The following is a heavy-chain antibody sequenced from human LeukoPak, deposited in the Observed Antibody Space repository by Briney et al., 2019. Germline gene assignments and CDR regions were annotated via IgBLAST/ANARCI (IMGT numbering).Heavy chain of an antibody. J-gene: IGHJ6*02. CDR2: ISYDGSNK. V-gene: IGHV3-30-3*01. CDR3: ARHQQYYDSNGYYNYYYYGMDV. D-gene: IGHD3-22*01. Sequence: GRSLRLSCAASGFTFSSYAMHWVRQAPGKGLEWVAVISYDGSNKYYADSVKGRFTISRDNSKNTLYLQMNSLRAEDTAVYYCARHQQYYDSNGYYNYYYYGMDVWGQGTTVTVSS. CDR1: GFTFSSYA.